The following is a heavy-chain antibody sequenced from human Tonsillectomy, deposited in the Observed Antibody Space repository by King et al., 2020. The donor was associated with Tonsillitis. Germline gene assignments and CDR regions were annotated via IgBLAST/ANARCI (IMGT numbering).Heavy chain of an antibody. V-gene: IGHV4-59*01. CDR3: ARVGRYGDYIDY. Sequence: QLQESGPGLVKPSETLSLTCTVSGGSISSYYWSWIRQPPGKGLEWIGYIYYSGSTNYNPPLKSRVTISVDTSKNQFSLKLSAVTAADTAVYYCARVGRYGDYIDYWGQGTLVTVSS. J-gene: IGHJ4*02. CDR1: GGSISSYY. CDR2: IYYSGST. D-gene: IGHD4-17*01.